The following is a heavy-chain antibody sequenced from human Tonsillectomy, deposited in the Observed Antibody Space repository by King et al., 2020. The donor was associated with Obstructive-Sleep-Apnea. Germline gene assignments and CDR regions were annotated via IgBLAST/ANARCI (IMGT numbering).Heavy chain of an antibody. CDR1: GFTFSSYA. D-gene: IGHD6-19*01. J-gene: IGHJ3*02. CDR3: ARDKSGWEGDAFDI. CDR2: ISYDGSNK. Sequence: VQLVESGGGVVQPGRSLRLSCAASGFTFSSYAMHWVRQAPGKGLEWVAVISYDGSNKYYADSVKGRFTIPRDNSKNTLYLQMNSLKAEDTAVYYCARDKSGWEGDAFDIWGQGTMVTVSS. V-gene: IGHV3-30-3*01.